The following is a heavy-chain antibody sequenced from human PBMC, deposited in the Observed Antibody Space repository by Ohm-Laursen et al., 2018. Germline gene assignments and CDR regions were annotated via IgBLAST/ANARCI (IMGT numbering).Heavy chain of an antibody. D-gene: IGHD4-17*01. J-gene: IGHJ4*02. Sequence: SLRLSCSASGFTFSSYAMSWVRQAPGKGLEWVSAISGSGGSTYYADSVKGRFTISRDNSKNTLYLQMNSLRAEDTAVYYCAKNYGDYRFGVDYWGQGTLVTVSS. CDR2: ISGSGGST. V-gene: IGHV3-23*01. CDR3: AKNYGDYRFGVDY. CDR1: GFTFSSYA.